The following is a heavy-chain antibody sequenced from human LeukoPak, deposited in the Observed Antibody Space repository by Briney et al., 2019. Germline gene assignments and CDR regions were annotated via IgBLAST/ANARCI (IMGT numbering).Heavy chain of an antibody. Sequence: GGSLRLSCAASGFTFSTYNIHWVRQAPGKGLEWVGRIKSKTDGGTTDYAAPVKGRFTISRDDSKNTLYLQMNSLKTEGTAVYYCTTLEQLVTFFDYWGQGTLVTVSS. CDR2: IKSKTDGGTT. CDR3: TTLEQLVTFFDY. CDR1: GFTFSTYN. D-gene: IGHD6-13*01. J-gene: IGHJ4*02. V-gene: IGHV3-15*01.